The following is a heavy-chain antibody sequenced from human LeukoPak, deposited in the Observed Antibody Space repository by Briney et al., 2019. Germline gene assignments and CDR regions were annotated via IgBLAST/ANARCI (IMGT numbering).Heavy chain of an antibody. CDR3: ARDGKAFDI. CDR2: IYSSGTT. Sequence: PSETLSLTCTVSGGSISDYYWSWIRQPAGKGLEWIGRIYSSGTTNYNPSLKSRVTISADTSKNQFSLKLNSVTAADTAIYYCARDGKAFDIWGQGTMVTVSS. D-gene: IGHD1-1*01. J-gene: IGHJ3*02. CDR1: GGSISDYY. V-gene: IGHV4-4*07.